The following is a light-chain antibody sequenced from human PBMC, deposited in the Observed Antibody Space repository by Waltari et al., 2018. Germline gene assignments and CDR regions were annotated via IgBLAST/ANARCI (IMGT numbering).Light chain of an antibody. CDR1: QDISHY. J-gene: IGKJ4*01. V-gene: IGKV1-33*01. CDR3: QQYDNVPR. Sequence: DIQMTQSPSSLSASVGDRVTINFHASQDISHYLNWYQQKRGRAPKLLISDGSNLQRGVPSLFSGSGSGTDFIFTISSLQPEDIATYYCQQYDNVPRFGGGTKVEIK. CDR2: DGS.